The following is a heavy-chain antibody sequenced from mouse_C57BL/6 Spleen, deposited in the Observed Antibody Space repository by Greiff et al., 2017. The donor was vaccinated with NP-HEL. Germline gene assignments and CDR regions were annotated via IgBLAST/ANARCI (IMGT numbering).Heavy chain of an antibody. CDR1: GYTFTSYW. CDR3: AREGITTVFDY. V-gene: IGHV1-50*01. D-gene: IGHD1-1*01. Sequence: QVQLQQPGAELVKPGASVKLSCKASGYTFTSYWMQWVKQRPGQGLEWIGEIDPSDSYTNYNQKFKGKATLTVDTSSSTAYMQLSSLTSEDSAVYYCAREGITTVFDYWGQGTTLTVSS. J-gene: IGHJ2*01. CDR2: IDPSDSYT.